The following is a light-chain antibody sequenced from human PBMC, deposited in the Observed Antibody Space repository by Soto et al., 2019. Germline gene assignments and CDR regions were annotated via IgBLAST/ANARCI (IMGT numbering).Light chain of an antibody. Sequence: EIVLTQSPATLFLSPGARATLSCRASQSVSNYLTWYQQKPGQAPRLLIYDASKRATGIPARFSGSGSGTDFTLTISSLEPEDFAVYYCQHRRNWPWTFGQGTKVEIK. CDR1: QSVSNY. CDR2: DAS. V-gene: IGKV3-11*01. CDR3: QHRRNWPWT. J-gene: IGKJ1*01.